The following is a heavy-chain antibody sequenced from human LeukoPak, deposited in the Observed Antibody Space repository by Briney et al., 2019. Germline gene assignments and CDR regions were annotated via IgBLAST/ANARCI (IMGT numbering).Heavy chain of an antibody. D-gene: IGHD3-22*01. CDR1: GGSISSSNW. CDR3: ASRVVITTSAFDI. CDR2: IYHSGST. V-gene: IGHV4-4*02. Sequence: SETLSLTCAVSGGSISSSNWWSRVRQPPGKGLEWIGEIYHSGSTNYNPSLKSRVTISVDKSKNQFSLKLSSVTAADTAVYYCASRVVITTSAFDIWGQGTMVTVSS. J-gene: IGHJ3*02.